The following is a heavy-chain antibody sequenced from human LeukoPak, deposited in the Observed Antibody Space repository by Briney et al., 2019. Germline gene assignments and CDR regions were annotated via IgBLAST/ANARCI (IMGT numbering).Heavy chain of an antibody. CDR3: ARRSGVPAAIRLAYFDY. Sequence: EWIXEINHSGSTNYNPSLKSRVTISVDTSKNQFSLKLSSVTTADTAVYYCARRSGVPAAIRLAYFDYWGQGTLVTVSS. CDR2: INHSGST. V-gene: IGHV4-34*01. J-gene: IGHJ4*02. D-gene: IGHD2-2*02.